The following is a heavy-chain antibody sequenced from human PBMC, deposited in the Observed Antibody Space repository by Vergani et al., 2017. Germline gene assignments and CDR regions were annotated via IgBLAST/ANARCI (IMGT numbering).Heavy chain of an antibody. J-gene: IGHJ4*02. CDR2: INHSGST. CDR3: ARVGMRIAAAVTG. CDR1: GGSFSGYY. Sequence: QVQLQQWGAGLLKPSETLSLTCAVYGGSFSGYYWSWIRQPPGKGLEWIGEINHSGSTNYNPSLTSRVTISVDTSKNQFSLKLSSVTAADTAVYYCARVGMRIAAAVTGWGQGTLVTVSS. V-gene: IGHV4-34*01. D-gene: IGHD6-13*01.